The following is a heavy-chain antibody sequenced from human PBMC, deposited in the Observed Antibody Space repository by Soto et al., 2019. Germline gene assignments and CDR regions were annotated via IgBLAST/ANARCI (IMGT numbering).Heavy chain of an antibody. J-gene: IGHJ4*01. D-gene: IGHD3-9*01. V-gene: IGHV3-23*01. Sequence: EVKLLESGGGLVQPGGSLRLSCAASGFIFSNYAMTWVRQAPGKGLECVSSVSGSGNNTYYADSMKGHFTISRDNSKTTLYLQMNGRRPEDTAVYDCARKSRDIDCWCHGTLVIVSA. CDR3: ARKSRDIDC. CDR1: GFIFSNYA. CDR2: VSGSGNNT.